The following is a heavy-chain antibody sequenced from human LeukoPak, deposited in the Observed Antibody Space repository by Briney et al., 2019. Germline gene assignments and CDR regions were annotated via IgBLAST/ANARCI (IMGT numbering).Heavy chain of an antibody. D-gene: IGHD3-22*01. CDR2: ISSSSSNI. CDR3: ARDTYYYDSSGYYLNYYYYMDV. CDR1: GFTFSSYS. Sequence: GGSLRLSCAASGFTFSSYSMNWVRQAPGKGLEWVSSISSSSSNIYYADSVKGRFTISRDNSKNTLYLQMNSLRAEDTAVYYCARDTYYYDSSGYYLNYYYYMDVWGKGTTVTVSS. J-gene: IGHJ6*03. V-gene: IGHV3-21*01.